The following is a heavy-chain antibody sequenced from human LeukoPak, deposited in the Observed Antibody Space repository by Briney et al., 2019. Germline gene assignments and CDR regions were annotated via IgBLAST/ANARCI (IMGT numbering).Heavy chain of an antibody. CDR2: IKSGGRSI. CDR3: ARGGRCSGDNCYATLYDY. V-gene: IGHV3-48*03. D-gene: IGHD2-15*01. CDR1: GFTFGYYE. Sequence: PGGSLRLSCATPGFTFGYYEMNLVRQAPGKGLEWVSYIKSGGRSIYYADSVKGRFTISRDDAKNSLYLQMNGLRPEDTAIYYCARGGRCSGDNCYATLYDYWGQGTVVTVSS. J-gene: IGHJ4*02.